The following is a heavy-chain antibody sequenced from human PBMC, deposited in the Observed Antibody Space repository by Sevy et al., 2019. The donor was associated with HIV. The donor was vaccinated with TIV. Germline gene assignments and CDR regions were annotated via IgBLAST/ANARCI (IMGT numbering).Heavy chain of an antibody. CDR2: ISSSSSYI. V-gene: IGHV3-21*01. D-gene: IGHD4-17*01. J-gene: IGHJ6*02. CDR1: GFTFSSYS. CDR3: ARDADYGGTTSIDYYYYYGMDV. Sequence: GGSLRLSCAASGFTFSSYSMNWVRQAPGKGLEWVSSISSSSSYIYYADSVKGRFTISRDNAKKSLYLQMNSLRAEDTAVYYCARDADYGGTTSIDYYYYYGMDVLGQGTTVTVSS.